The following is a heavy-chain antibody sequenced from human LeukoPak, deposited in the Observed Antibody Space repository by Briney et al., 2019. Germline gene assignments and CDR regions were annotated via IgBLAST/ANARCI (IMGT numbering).Heavy chain of an antibody. CDR2: INHSAST. CDR1: GGSFIGYY. V-gene: IGHV4-34*01. Sequence: PSETLSLTCAVYGGSFIGYYWSWIRQPPGKGPEWIGEINHSASTNYNPPLKSRVTISVDTSKNKFSLKLSSVTAADTAVYYCARVRGRWFDPWGQGTLVTVSS. D-gene: IGHD3-10*01. CDR3: ARVRGRWFDP. J-gene: IGHJ5*02.